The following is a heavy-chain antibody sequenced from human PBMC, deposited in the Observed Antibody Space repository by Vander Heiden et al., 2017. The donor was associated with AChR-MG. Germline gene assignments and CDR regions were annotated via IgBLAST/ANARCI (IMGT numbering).Heavy chain of an antibody. CDR1: GGSFSGYY. D-gene: IGHD3-3*01. CDR3: ARGTRTVLRFLDRRGFDY. V-gene: IGHV4-34*01. Sequence: QVQLQQWGAGLLKPSETLSLTCAVYGGSFSGYYWSWIRQPPGKGLEWIGEINHSGSTNYNPSLKSRVTISVDTSKNQFSLKLSSVTAADTAVYYCARGTRTVLRFLDRRGFDYWGQGTLVTVSS. CDR2: INHSGST. J-gene: IGHJ4*02.